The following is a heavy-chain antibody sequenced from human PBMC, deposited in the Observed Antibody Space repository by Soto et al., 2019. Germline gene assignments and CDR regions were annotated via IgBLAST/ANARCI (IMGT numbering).Heavy chain of an antibody. Sequence: SETLSLTCAVSGGSISSSNWWSWVRQPPGKGLEWIGEIYHSGSTNYNPSLKSRVTISVDKSKNQFSLKLSSVTAADTAVYYCASYYYDSSGPYYYYYYGMDVWGQGTTVTVSS. CDR2: IYHSGST. D-gene: IGHD3-22*01. V-gene: IGHV4-4*02. J-gene: IGHJ6*02. CDR3: ASYYYDSSGPYYYYYYGMDV. CDR1: GGSISSSNW.